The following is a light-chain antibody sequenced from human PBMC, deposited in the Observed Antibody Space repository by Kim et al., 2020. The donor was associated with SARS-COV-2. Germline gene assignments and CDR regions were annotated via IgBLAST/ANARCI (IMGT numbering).Light chain of an antibody. V-gene: IGLV3-21*04. CDR3: QVWDSSSDHPV. Sequence: SYELTQPPSVSVAPGKTARITCGGNNIGSKSVHWYQQKPGQAHVLVIYYDSDRPSGIPERFSGSNSGNTATLTISRVEAGDEADYYCQVWDSSSDHPVFGGGTQLTVL. CDR2: YDS. J-gene: IGLJ3*02. CDR1: NIGSKS.